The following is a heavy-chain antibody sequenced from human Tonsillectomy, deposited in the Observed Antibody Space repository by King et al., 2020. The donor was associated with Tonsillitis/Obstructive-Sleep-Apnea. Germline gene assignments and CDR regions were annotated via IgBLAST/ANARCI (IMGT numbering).Heavy chain of an antibody. CDR2: INHSGST. CDR3: ARVPRYDSSGYLDAFDI. Sequence: VQLQQWGAGLLKPSETLSLTCAVYVGSFSGYYWSWIRQPPGKGLEWIGEINHSGSTNYNPSLKSRDTISVDTSTNQFSLKLSSVTVADTAVYYCARVPRYDSSGYLDAFDIWGQGTMVTVSS. CDR1: VGSFSGYY. V-gene: IGHV4-34*01. J-gene: IGHJ3*02. D-gene: IGHD3-22*01.